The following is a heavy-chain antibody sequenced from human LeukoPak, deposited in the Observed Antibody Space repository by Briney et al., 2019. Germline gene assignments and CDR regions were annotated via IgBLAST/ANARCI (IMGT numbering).Heavy chain of an antibody. D-gene: IGHD3-9*01. CDR3: ARGVEYYDILTGYFDY. V-gene: IGHV1-2*02. CDR1: GYTFTDYY. J-gene: IGHJ4*02. CDR2: INPNSGGT. Sequence: ASVKVSCKASGYTFTDYYMHWVRQAPGQGLEWMGWINPNSGGTNYAQKFQGRVTMTRDTSISTAYMELSRLRSDDTAVYYCARGVEYYDILTGYFDYWGQGTLVTVSS.